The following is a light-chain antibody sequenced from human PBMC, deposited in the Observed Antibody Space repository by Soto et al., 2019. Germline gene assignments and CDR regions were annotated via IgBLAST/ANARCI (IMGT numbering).Light chain of an antibody. V-gene: IGKV1-5*03. CDR1: QSISSW. J-gene: IGKJ1*01. CDR2: KAS. CDR3: QQYNSYWT. Sequence: DIQMTQSPSTLSASVADRVTITCRASQSISSWLAWYQQKPGKAPKLLIYKASSLESGVPSRFSGRGSGTEFTLTISSLQPDDFATYYCQQYNSYWTFGQGTKVEIK.